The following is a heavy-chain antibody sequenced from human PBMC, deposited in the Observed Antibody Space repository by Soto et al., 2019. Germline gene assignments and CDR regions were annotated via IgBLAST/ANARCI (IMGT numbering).Heavy chain of an antibody. Sequence: PGGSLRLSCAASGFTFSSYGMHWVRQAPGKGLEWVEVISYDGSNKYYADSVKGRFTISRDNAKNSLYLRMNSLRDDDTAVYYCARGGSFVDSWGQGTLVTVSS. CDR3: ARGGSFVDS. J-gene: IGHJ4*02. CDR1: GFTFSSYG. V-gene: IGHV3-30*03. CDR2: ISYDGSNK.